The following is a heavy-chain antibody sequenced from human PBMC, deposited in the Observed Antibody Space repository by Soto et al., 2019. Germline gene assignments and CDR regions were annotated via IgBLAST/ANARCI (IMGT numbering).Heavy chain of an antibody. Sequence: QAQLVQSGAEVKKPGASAKVSCKASGYTFSHYGVSWVRQAHVQRLEWMGWIGGYNGNTNYPQKLKDRVTQTTDTCTGTASLDLRGLSSDDTAVYYCGRQYSGRGGNNGMAVWGQWTTVTVSS. V-gene: IGHV1-18*01. CDR2: IGGYNGNT. D-gene: IGHD6-19*01. J-gene: IGHJ6*02. CDR3: GRQYSGRGGNNGMAV. CDR1: GYTFSHYG.